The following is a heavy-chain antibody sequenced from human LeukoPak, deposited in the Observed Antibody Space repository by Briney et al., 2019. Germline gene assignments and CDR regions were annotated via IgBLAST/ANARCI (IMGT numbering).Heavy chain of an antibody. Sequence: GGSLRLSCAASGFTFSIYAMNWVRQARGKGLEWVSSIGRSGGTTYYADSEKGRFTIPRDNSKNTLYLQMNSRRAEDTAVYYCAKVRYVGYYFDTWGQGTLVTVSS. J-gene: IGHJ4*02. V-gene: IGHV3-23*01. D-gene: IGHD3-9*01. CDR1: GFTFSIYA. CDR3: AKVRYVGYYFDT. CDR2: IGRSGGTT.